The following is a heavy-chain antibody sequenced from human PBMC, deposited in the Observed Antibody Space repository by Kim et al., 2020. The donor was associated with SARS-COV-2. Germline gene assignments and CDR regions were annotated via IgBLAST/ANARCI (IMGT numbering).Heavy chain of an antibody. V-gene: IGHV3-21*01. J-gene: IGHJ6*02. D-gene: IGHD3-10*01. CDR2: ISSTSSYI. Sequence: GGSLRLSCAASGFTFSSYSMNWVRQAPGKGLEWVSSISSTSSYIYYADSMKGRFTISRDNAKNSLYLQMNSLRAEDTAVYHCARWVLRGGMDVWGQGTTVTVSS. CDR3: ARWVLRGGMDV. CDR1: GFTFSSYS.